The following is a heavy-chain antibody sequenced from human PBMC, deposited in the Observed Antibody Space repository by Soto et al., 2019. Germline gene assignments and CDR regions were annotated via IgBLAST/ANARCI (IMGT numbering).Heavy chain of an antibody. J-gene: IGHJ5*02. D-gene: IGHD5-18*01. CDR1: GASISSDRYY. Sequence: QLQLQESGPGLMKPSETLSLTCTVSGASISSDRYYWGWIRQPPGKGLEWIGSIYYSGSTYYNPSLNSRVTISADTSKNQFSLKLRSVTAADTALYYCATTRGYSYPQGSWGQGILVTVSS. V-gene: IGHV4-39*01. CDR3: ATTRGYSYPQGS. CDR2: IYYSGST.